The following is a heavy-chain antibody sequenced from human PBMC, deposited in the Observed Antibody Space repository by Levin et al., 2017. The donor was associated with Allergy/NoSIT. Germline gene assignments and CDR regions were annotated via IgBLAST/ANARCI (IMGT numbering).Heavy chain of an antibody. J-gene: IGHJ3*02. CDR3: ARPGYYSDSRNAFDI. CDR2: ISDSGRT. CDR1: GGSVSSYY. D-gene: IGHD3-22*01. Sequence: SETLSLTCSVSGGSVSSYYWSWIRQFPGKGLEWIGYISDSGRTSYNPSLASRVTISVDTSTNQFSLKLTSVTAADAAVYYCARPGYYSDSRNAFDIWGQGTMVTISS. V-gene: IGHV4-59*08.